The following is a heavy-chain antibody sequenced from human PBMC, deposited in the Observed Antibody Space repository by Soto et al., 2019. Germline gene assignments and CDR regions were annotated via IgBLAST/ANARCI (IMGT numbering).Heavy chain of an antibody. CDR2: IKQDGSEK. CDR1: GFTFSSYW. J-gene: IGHJ4*02. V-gene: IGHV3-7*03. Sequence: GGSLRLSCAASGFTFSSYWMSWVRQAPGKGLEWVANIKQDGSEKYYVDSVKGRFTISRDNAKNSLYLQMNSLRAEDTAVYYCAREWCLEWLLRECYFDYWGQGTLVTVSS. CDR3: AREWCLEWLLRECYFDY. D-gene: IGHD3-3*01.